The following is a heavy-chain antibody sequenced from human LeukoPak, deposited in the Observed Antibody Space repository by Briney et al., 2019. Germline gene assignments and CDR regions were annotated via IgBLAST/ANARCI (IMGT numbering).Heavy chain of an antibody. CDR3: ASTRSRNDYGDY. V-gene: IGHV1-2*02. Sequence: ASVKVSCKASGYTFSSYAMHWVRQAPGQRLEWMGWINPNSGGTNYAQKFQGRVTMTRDTSISTAYMELSRLRSDDTAVYYCASTRSRNDYGDYWGQGILVTVSS. J-gene: IGHJ4*02. CDR2: INPNSGGT. CDR1: GYTFSSYA. D-gene: IGHD2-8*01.